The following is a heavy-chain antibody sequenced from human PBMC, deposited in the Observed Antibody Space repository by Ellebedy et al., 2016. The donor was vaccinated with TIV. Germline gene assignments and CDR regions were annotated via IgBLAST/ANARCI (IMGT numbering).Heavy chain of an antibody. V-gene: IGHV4-31*03. Sequence: SETLSLTXTVSGGSISSGGYYWSWIRQHPGKGLEWIGYIYYSGSTYYNPSLKSRVTMSVDSSKRRVSLKLSSVTAADTGLYYCAVRSSYFYGLDVWGQGTTVAVSS. CDR3: AVRSSYFYGLDV. CDR1: GGSISSGGYY. CDR2: IYYSGST. J-gene: IGHJ6*01. D-gene: IGHD6-6*01.